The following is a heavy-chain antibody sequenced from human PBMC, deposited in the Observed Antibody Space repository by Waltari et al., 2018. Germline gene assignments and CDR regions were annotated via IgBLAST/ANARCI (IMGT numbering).Heavy chain of an antibody. CDR3: AREGSGFDP. Sequence: EVQLVESGGGLVQPGGSLRLSCAASGFTFSTYNFNWVRQAPGRGLQWVSFISSSGEITYYTDSVKGRFTISRDIAKNSLYLQMNSLRVEDTAVYYCAREGSGFDPWGQGTLVTVSS. CDR2: ISSSGEIT. J-gene: IGHJ5*02. CDR1: GFTFSTYN. V-gene: IGHV3-48*01.